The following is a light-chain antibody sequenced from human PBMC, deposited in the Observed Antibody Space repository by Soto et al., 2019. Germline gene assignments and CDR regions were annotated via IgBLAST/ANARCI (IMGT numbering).Light chain of an antibody. CDR3: SSNAGSNNLV. CDR1: SSDVGDYNY. V-gene: IGLV2-8*01. Sequence: QSALTQPPSASGTPGQSVTIPCTGTSSDVGDYNYVSWYQQHPGKAPKLMIYEVSRRPSGVPDRFSGSKSGNTASLTVSGLQAEDEADYYCSSNAGSNNLVFGGGPKVTVL. CDR2: EVS. J-gene: IGLJ2*01.